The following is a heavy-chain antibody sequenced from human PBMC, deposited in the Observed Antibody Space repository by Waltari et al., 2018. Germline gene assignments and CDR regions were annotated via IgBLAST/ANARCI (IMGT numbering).Heavy chain of an antibody. CDR3: ARGVRYYGSGSYMYYYMDV. V-gene: IGHV4-34*01. CDR1: GGSLSGYY. Sequence: QVQLQPWGAGLLKPSATLSLTCAVYGGSLSGYYWSWIRPPPGKGLEWTGAINHSQRPNDNPSLKSRVTISVDTSKNQFSLKLSAVTAADTAVYYCARGVRYYGSGSYMYYYMDVWGKGTTVTISS. D-gene: IGHD3-10*01. CDR2: INHSQRP. J-gene: IGHJ6*03.